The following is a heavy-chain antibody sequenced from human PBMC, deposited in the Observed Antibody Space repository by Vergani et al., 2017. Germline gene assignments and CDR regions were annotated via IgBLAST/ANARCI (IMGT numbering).Heavy chain of an antibody. D-gene: IGHD6-19*01. J-gene: IGHJ4*02. CDR1: GLTFSDYY. CDR3: ARDDPVAGTFDY. V-gene: IGHV3-11*06. Sequence: QVQLVESGGGLVKPGGSLRLSCAASGLTFSDYYMSWIRQAPGKGLEWVSYISSSSSYTNYADSVKGRFTISRDNAKNSLYLQMNSLRAEDTAVYYCARDDPVAGTFDYWGQGTLVTVSS. CDR2: ISSSSSYT.